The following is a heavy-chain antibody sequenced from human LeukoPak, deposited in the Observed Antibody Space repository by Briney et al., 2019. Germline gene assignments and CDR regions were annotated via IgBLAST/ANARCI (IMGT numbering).Heavy chain of an antibody. J-gene: IGHJ4*02. CDR2: IYYSGST. CDR1: GDSTSPYY. V-gene: IGHV4-59*07. CDR3: ARGGITIFGVVITDYFDY. Sequence: SDTLSLTSTVSGDSTSPYYWSWIRHPPGKGLEWIGYIYYSGSTNYNPSVKSRVTISLDTSKNQFSLKLRSVAAADTAVYYCARGGITIFGVVITDYFDYWGQGTLVTVSS. D-gene: IGHD3-3*01.